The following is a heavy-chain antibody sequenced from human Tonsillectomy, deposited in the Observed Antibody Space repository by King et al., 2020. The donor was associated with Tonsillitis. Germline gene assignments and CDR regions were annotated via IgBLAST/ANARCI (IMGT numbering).Heavy chain of an antibody. CDR3: ARAAGSGAFDSSGYYHY. D-gene: IGHD3-22*01. CDR1: GFTFSTYS. CDR2: ISSSSTYI. V-gene: IGHV3-21*01. Sequence: VQLVESGGGPVKPGGSLRLSCAASGFTFSTYSMNCVRQAPGKGLEWVSSISSSSTYIYYADSVKGRFTISRDNANNSLYLQMNSLRAEDTAVYYCARAAGSGAFDSSGYYHYWGQGTLVTVSS. J-gene: IGHJ4*02.